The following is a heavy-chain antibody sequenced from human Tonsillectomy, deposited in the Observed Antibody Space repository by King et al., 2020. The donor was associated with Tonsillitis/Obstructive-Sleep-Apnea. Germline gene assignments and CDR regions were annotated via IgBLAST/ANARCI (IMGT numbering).Heavy chain of an antibody. D-gene: IGHD3-16*02. CDR2: INPDSGGT. Sequence: QLVQSGAEVKKPGASVKVSCKASEYTFTDYYIHWVRQAPGQGLEWMGWINPDSGGTNHAQKFQGRVTMTRDTSISTAYMDLSRLRSDDTAVYFCARDRPFTYYVWGNYHFYAFDIWGQGKMVTVSS. V-gene: IGHV1-2*02. CDR1: EYTFTDYY. CDR3: ARDRPFTYYVWGNYHFYAFDI. J-gene: IGHJ3*02.